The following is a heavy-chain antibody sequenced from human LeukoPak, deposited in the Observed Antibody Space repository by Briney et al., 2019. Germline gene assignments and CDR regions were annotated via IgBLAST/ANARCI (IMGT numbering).Heavy chain of an antibody. V-gene: IGHV1-69*05. CDR1: GGTFSSYA. D-gene: IGHD3-16*01. Sequence: ASVKVSCKASGGTFSSYAISWARQAPGQGLEWMGGIIPIFGTANYAQKFQGRVTITTDESTSTAYMELSSLRSEDTAVYYCASNQLRGPWGNYWGQGTLVTVSS. CDR3: ASNQLRGPWGNY. CDR2: IIPIFGTA. J-gene: IGHJ4*02.